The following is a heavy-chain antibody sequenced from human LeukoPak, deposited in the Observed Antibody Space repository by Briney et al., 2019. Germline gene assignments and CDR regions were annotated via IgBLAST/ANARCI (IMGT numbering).Heavy chain of an antibody. CDR1: GFTFSSYA. D-gene: IGHD3-22*01. V-gene: IGHV3-30-3*01. J-gene: IGHJ6*02. Sequence: GRSLRLSCAASGFTFSSYAMHWVRQAPGKGLEWVAVISYVGSNKYYADSVKGRFTISRDNSKNTLYLQMNSLRAEDTAVYYCARDLYYYDSSGYFPPNYYYGMDVWGQGTTVTVSS. CDR3: ARDLYYYDSSGYFPPNYYYGMDV. CDR2: ISYVGSNK.